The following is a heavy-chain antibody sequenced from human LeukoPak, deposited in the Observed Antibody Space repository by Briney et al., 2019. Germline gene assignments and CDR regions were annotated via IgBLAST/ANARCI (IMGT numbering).Heavy chain of an antibody. V-gene: IGHV1-69*13. D-gene: IGHD2-2*01. CDR1: GGTFSSYA. J-gene: IGHJ5*02. Sequence: SVKVSCKASGGTFSSYAITWVRQAPGQGLEWMGGIIPMFGTPNYAQKFQGRVTIIADESTGTAYIELSRLRSEDTAVYYCARDVEEDIVVVPAALSTLSGATNWSNPWGQGTLVTVSS. CDR3: ARDVEEDIVVVPAALSTLSGATNWSNP. CDR2: IIPMFGTP.